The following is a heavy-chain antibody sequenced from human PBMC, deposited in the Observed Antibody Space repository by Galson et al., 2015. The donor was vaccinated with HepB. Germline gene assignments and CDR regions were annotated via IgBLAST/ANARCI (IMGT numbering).Heavy chain of an antibody. J-gene: IGHJ5*02. CDR3: ARDGGFSGYYYDWFDP. CDR1: GYTFTSYA. D-gene: IGHD3-22*01. Sequence: SVKVSCKASGYTFTSYAMHWVRQAPGQRLEWMGWINAGNGNTKYSQKFQGRVTITRDTSASTAYMELSSLRSEDTAVYYCARDGGFSGYYYDWFDPWGQGTLVTVSS. V-gene: IGHV1-3*01. CDR2: INAGNGNT.